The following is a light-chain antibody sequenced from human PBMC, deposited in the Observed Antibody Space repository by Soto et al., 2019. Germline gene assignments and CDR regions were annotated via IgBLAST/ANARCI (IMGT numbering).Light chain of an antibody. V-gene: IGKV3-15*01. CDR1: QSVFSS. J-gene: IGKJ1*01. CDR3: QQYHNWPA. CDR2: GAA. Sequence: ETVMTQSPATLSVSPGESATLSCRASQSVFSSLAWYQHKPGQAPRLLIYGAATRATGIPARFSGSGSGTEFTLTISSLQSDDIAVYYCQQYHNWPAFGQGTKVEIK.